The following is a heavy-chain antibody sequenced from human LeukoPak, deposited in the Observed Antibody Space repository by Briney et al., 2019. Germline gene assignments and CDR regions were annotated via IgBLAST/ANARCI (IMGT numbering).Heavy chain of an antibody. Sequence: ASVKVSCKASGYTFTSYYIHWVRQAPGQRLEWMGIINPSGGSSTYAQKFHARVTMTRDTSTSTVYMELSSLRSEDTAVYFCARWRGGSVWFDPWGQGTLVTVSS. J-gene: IGHJ5*02. V-gene: IGHV1-46*01. D-gene: IGHD2-15*01. CDR3: ARWRGGSVWFDP. CDR2: INPSGGSS. CDR1: GYTFTSYY.